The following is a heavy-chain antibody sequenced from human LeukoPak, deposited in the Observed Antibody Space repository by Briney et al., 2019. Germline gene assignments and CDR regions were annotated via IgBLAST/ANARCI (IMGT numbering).Heavy chain of an antibody. CDR1: GYTFTSYG. D-gene: IGHD6-19*01. J-gene: IGHJ4*02. Sequence: ASVKVSCKASGYTFTSYGISWVRQAPGQGLEWMGWINPNSGGTNYAQKFQGRVTMTRDTSISTAYMELSRLRSDDTAVYYCARTYSSGWYFSYWGQGTLVTVSS. V-gene: IGHV1-2*02. CDR3: ARTYSSGWYFSY. CDR2: INPNSGGT.